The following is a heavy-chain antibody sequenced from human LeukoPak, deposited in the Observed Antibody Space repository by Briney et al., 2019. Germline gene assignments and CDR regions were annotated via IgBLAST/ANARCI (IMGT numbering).Heavy chain of an antibody. CDR2: IYSGGST. CDR3: ANILTGPTFDY. V-gene: IGHV3-53*01. CDR1: GFTVSNNY. J-gene: IGHJ4*02. D-gene: IGHD3-9*01. Sequence: QPGGSLRLSCAASGFTVSNNYMSWVRQAPGKGLEWVSVIYSGGSTYYADSVKGRFTISRDNSKNTLYLQMNSLRAEDTAVYYCANILTGPTFDYWGQGTLVTVSS.